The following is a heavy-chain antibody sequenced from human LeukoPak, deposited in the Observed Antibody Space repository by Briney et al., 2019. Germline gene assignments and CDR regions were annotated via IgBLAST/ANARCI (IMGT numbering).Heavy chain of an antibody. CDR3: ARVGAIVARLPHYDY. J-gene: IGHJ4*02. V-gene: IGHV3-23*01. D-gene: IGHD5-12*01. CDR1: GFTFSSYA. Sequence: PGGSLRLSCAASGFTFSSYAMSWVRQAPGKGLEWVSAISGSGGSTYYADSVKGRFTISRDNSKNTLYLQMNSLRAEDTAVYYCARVGAIVARLPHYDYWGQGTLVTVSS. CDR2: ISGSGGST.